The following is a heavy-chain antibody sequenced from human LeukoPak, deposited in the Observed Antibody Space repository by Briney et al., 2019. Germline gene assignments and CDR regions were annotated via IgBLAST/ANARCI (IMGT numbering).Heavy chain of an antibody. V-gene: IGHV1-69*01. J-gene: IGHJ4*02. CDR2: IIPIFGTA. CDR3: ARGGTRLFACYFDY. Sequence: ASVKVSCKVSGGTFSSYAISWVRQAPGQGLEWMGGIIPIFGTANYAQKFQGRVTITADESTSTAYMELSSLRSEDTAVYYCARGGTRLFACYFDYWGQGTLVTVSS. CDR1: GGTFSSYA. D-gene: IGHD1-26*01.